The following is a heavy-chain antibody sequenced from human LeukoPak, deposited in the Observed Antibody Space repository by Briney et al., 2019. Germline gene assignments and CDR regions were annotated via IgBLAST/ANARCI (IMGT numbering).Heavy chain of an antibody. CDR1: GFTFSSYS. D-gene: IGHD3-10*01. CDR2: IKTDGSDK. V-gene: IGHV3-7*01. CDR3: AREANLLWFGEGGFDY. J-gene: IGHJ4*02. Sequence: GGSLRLSCAASGFTFSSYSMNWVRQAPGKGLEWVANIKTDGSDKSYVDSVKGRFTISRDNAKNSLYLQMNSLRAEDTAVYYCAREANLLWFGEGGFDYWGQGTLVTVSS.